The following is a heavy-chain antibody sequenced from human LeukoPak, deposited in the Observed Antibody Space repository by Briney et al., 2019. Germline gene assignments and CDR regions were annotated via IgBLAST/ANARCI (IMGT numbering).Heavy chain of an antibody. V-gene: IGHV4-61*02. D-gene: IGHD3-16*01. J-gene: IGHJ4*02. CDR1: GGSISSGSYY. CDR3: ARDLRGMLDY. CDR2: IYTSGST. Sequence: ASETLSLTCTVSGGSISSGSYYWSWIRQPAGKGLEWIGRIYTSGSTNYNPSLKSRVTISVDTSKNQFSLKLSSVTAADTAVYYCARDLRGMLDYWGQGTLVTVSS.